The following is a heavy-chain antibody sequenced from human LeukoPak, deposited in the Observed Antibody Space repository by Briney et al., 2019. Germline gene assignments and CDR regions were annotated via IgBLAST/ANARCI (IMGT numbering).Heavy chain of an antibody. CDR1: GFTFSDYY. CDR3: ARWRTGGNSYFQH. D-gene: IGHD4-23*01. J-gene: IGHJ1*01. Sequence: GGSLRLSCAASGFTFSDYYMSWIRQAPGKGLEWVSYISSSSSYIYYADSVKGRFTISRDNAKNSLYLQMNSLRAEDTAVYYCARWRTGGNSYFQHWGQGTLVTVSS. CDR2: ISSSSSYI. V-gene: IGHV3-11*06.